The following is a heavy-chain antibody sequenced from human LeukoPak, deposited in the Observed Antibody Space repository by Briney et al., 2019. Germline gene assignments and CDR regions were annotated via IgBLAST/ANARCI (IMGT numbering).Heavy chain of an antibody. Sequence: SETLSLTCTVSGGSISNYYWTWIRHPPGKGLEWIGYIYYSGSANYNPSLKSRVAISVDTSTNQFSLKLNSVTAADTAVYYCARGGTAKGHFDYRGQGSLVTVSS. J-gene: IGHJ4*02. CDR2: IYYSGSA. V-gene: IGHV4-59*08. D-gene: IGHD6-13*01. CDR1: GGSISNYY. CDR3: ARGGTAKGHFDY.